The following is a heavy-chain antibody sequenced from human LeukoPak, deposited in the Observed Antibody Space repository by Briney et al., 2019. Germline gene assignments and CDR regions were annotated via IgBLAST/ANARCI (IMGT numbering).Heavy chain of an antibody. V-gene: IGHV4-59*01. CDR3: ARGRRSVSYYWFDP. CDR2: IFSSGNT. CDR1: GGSISGYY. Sequence: PSETLFLTCTVSGGSISGYYWTWIRLPPGKGLEWIRYIFSSGNTDYNPSLESRVAISLDMSNSQFSLRLESVTAADTAVYFCARGRRSVSYYWFDPWGQGTLVTVSS. D-gene: IGHD1-26*01. J-gene: IGHJ5*02.